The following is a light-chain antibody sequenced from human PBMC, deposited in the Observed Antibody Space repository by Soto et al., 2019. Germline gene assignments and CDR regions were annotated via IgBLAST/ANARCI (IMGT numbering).Light chain of an antibody. V-gene: IGKV1-12*01. CDR1: QPISNW. J-gene: IGKJ5*01. Sequence: DVQMTQYTSTLSAYVGDRFTITFLSSQPISNWLAWYQQKPGKTPKLQIYVASALHVGVPSRFSGSGSGTDFTLTISSLQPEDFATYYCQQANSFPITFGQGTRLEV. CDR2: VAS. CDR3: QQANSFPIT.